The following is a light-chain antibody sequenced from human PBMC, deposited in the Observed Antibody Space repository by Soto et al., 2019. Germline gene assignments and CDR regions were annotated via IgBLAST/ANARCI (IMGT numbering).Light chain of an antibody. CDR2: AAS. V-gene: IGKV3-20*01. Sequence: EIVLTHSPGTLSLSPGERATLSCRASQSVSSSFLAWYQQRPGQAPRLIIYAASSRATGIPDRFSGSGSGTDFTLTISRLEPEDFAVYYCQLYGSSPRWTFGQGTKVDIK. J-gene: IGKJ1*01. CDR3: QLYGSSPRWT. CDR1: QSVSSSF.